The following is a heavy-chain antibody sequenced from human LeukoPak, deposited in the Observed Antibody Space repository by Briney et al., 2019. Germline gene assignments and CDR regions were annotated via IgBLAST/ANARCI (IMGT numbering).Heavy chain of an antibody. D-gene: IGHD3-22*01. V-gene: IGHV3-23*01. CDR3: AKSPISMIVVAKGWYFDL. Sequence: PGGSLRLSCAASGFAFRSFDMSWVRQAPGKGLEWVSSLSGSGDTTYYADSVKGRFTISRDNSNNTLYLQMNSLRAEDTAVYYCAKSPISMIVVAKGWYFDLWGRGTLVTVSS. J-gene: IGHJ2*01. CDR2: LSGSGDTT. CDR1: GFAFRSFD.